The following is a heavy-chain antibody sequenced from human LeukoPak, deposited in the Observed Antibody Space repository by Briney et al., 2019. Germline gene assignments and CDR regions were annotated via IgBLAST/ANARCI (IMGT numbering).Heavy chain of an antibody. V-gene: IGHV4-30-2*01. CDR1: GGSISSGGYY. D-gene: IGHD3-22*01. CDR2: IYQSGST. J-gene: IGHJ4*02. Sequence: SETLSLTCTVSGGSISSGGYYWSWIRQPPGKGLEWIGYIYQSGSTYYNPSLKSRVTISVDTSKNQFSLKLSSVTAADTAVYYCARVGASYYYDSWAFDYWGQGTLVTVSS. CDR3: ARVGASYYYDSWAFDY.